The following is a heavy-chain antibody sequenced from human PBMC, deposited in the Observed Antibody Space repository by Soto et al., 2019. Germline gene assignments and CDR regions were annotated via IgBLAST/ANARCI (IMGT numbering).Heavy chain of an antibody. J-gene: IGHJ4*02. CDR3: ARGVNYYDSSGFYPRDY. CDR2: VYHSGRT. D-gene: IGHD3-22*01. CDR1: GYSNTTGYY. V-gene: IGHV4-38-2*01. Sequence: PSETLSLTCAVSGYSNTTGYYWGWVRRPPGECLEWIERVYHSGRTSYNPSRWGRVSISVDTSKNQFSLSLSSVTAAGTAVYYCARGVNYYDSSGFYPRDYWGQG.